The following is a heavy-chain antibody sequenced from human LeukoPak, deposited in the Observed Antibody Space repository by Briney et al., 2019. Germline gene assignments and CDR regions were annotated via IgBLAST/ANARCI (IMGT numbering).Heavy chain of an antibody. CDR2: INHSGST. J-gene: IGHJ5*02. CDR3: ATRLNLIAAAGTRGNWFDP. Sequence: SETLSLTCAVYGGSFSGYYWSWIRQPPGKGLEWIGEINHSGSTNYNPSLKSRVTISVDTSKDQFSLKLSSVTAADTAVYYCATRLNLIAAAGTRGNWFDPWGQGTLVTVSS. CDR1: GGSFSGYY. D-gene: IGHD6-13*01. V-gene: IGHV4-34*01.